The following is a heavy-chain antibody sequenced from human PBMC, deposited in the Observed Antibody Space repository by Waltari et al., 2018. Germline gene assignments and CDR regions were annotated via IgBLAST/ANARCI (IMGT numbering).Heavy chain of an antibody. CDR3: TRGSGSYFDY. CDR2: INPSGGST. Sequence: QVQLVQSGAEVKKPGASVKVSCKASGYTFTSYYMHWVRQAPGQGLEWMGIINPSGGSTSYEKKFQGRVTMTRDTSTSTVYMELSSLGSEDTAVYYCTRGSGSYFDYWGQGTLVTVSS. V-gene: IGHV1-46*01. CDR1: GYTFTSYY. D-gene: IGHD3-10*01. J-gene: IGHJ4*02.